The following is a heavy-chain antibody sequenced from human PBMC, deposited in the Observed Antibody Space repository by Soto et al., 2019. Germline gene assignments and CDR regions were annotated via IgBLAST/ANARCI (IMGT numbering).Heavy chain of an antibody. CDR2: IDPGDTYA. CDR3: ARIYCTTTTCDSWFDP. J-gene: IGHJ5*02. CDR1: GYTFTTFW. Sequence: GESLKISCTGFGYTFTTFWISWVRQMPGKGLEWMGWIDPGDTYATYSPAFQGHVTISADKATSTAYLQWSSLKASETAMYYCARIYCTTTTCDSWFDPWGQGTLVTVSS. D-gene: IGHD2-2*01. V-gene: IGHV5-10-1*01.